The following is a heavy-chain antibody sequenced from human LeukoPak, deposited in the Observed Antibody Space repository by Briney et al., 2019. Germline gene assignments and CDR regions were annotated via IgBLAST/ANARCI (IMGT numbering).Heavy chain of an antibody. Sequence: PGGSLRLSCAASGFTFSTYWMNWVRQASGKGLEWVANIKPDGSEKYFVDSVKGRFTISRDNAKNSLYLQMNSLRAEDTAVYYCLRSGGYWGQGTPVTVSS. J-gene: IGHJ4*02. V-gene: IGHV3-7*01. D-gene: IGHD1-26*01. CDR2: IKPDGSEK. CDR1: GFTFSTYW. CDR3: LRSGGY.